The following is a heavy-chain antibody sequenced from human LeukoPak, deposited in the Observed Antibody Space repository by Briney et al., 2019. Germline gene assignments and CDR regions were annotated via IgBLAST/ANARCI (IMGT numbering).Heavy chain of an antibody. Sequence: PGGSLRLSCAVSGFSFSSYGMHWVRQAPGKGLEWVSGIRGSGDRTFYADSVKGRFTISRDNAKNSLYLQMNSLRAEDTAVYYCARDSPAEEYCGGDCYWFGYFQHWGQGTLVTVSS. CDR1: GFSFSSYG. V-gene: IGHV3-23*01. D-gene: IGHD2-21*01. CDR2: IRGSGDRT. CDR3: ARDSPAEEYCGGDCYWFGYFQH. J-gene: IGHJ1*01.